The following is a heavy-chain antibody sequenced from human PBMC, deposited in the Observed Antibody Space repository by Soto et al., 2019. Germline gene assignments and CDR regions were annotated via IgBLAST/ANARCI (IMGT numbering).Heavy chain of an antibody. J-gene: IGHJ6*02. D-gene: IGHD6-6*01. CDR3: ARDPVIAARPPAADYYYYYGMDV. Sequence: QVQLVQSGAEVKKPGSSVKVSCKASGGTFSSYAISWVRQAPGQGLEWMGGIIPIFGTANYPQKFQGRVTITADESTSTAYMELSSLRSEDTAVYYCARDPVIAARPPAADYYYYYGMDVWGQGTTVTVSS. CDR2: IIPIFGTA. V-gene: IGHV1-69*01. CDR1: GGTFSSYA.